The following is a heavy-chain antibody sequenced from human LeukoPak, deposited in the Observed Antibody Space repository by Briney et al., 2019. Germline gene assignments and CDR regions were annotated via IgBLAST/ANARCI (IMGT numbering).Heavy chain of an antibody. CDR3: ARAGGGYSSSLGSFDY. Sequence: GSSVKVSCKAPGGTFSSYAISWVRQAPGQGLEWMGGIIPIFGTANYAQKFQGRVTITTDESTSTAYMELSSLRSEDTAVYYCARAGGGYSSSLGSFDYWGQGTLVTVSS. CDR1: GGTFSSYA. CDR2: IIPIFGTA. V-gene: IGHV1-69*05. D-gene: IGHD6-6*01. J-gene: IGHJ4*02.